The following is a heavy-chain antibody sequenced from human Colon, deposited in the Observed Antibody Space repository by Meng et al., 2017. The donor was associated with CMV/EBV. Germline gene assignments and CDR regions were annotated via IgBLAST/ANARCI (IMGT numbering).Heavy chain of an antibody. CDR3: AKSMNDFWTGYYPLFDQ. J-gene: IGHJ4*02. Sequence: ASVKVSCKASGYTFTGYYMHWVRQAPGQGPEWMGWVNPRNGGIKYAQRFQDRVTMTRDTSTATAHMELRSLRSDDTAVYYCAKSMNDFWTGYYPLFDQWGQGTLVTVSS. D-gene: IGHD3/OR15-3a*01. CDR1: GYTFTGYY. V-gene: IGHV1-2*02. CDR2: VNPRNGGI.